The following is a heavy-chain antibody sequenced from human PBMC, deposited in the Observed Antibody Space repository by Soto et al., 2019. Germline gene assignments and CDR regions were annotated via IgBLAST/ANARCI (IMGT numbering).Heavy chain of an antibody. D-gene: IGHD2-21*01. CDR2: IYYSGST. V-gene: IGHV4-31*03. CDR1: GGSISSGGYY. J-gene: IGHJ6*02. Sequence: QVQLQESGPGLVKPSQTLSLTCTVSGGSISSGGYYWSWIRQHPGKGLEWIGYIYYSGSTYYNPSPKSRLPISVDTSKNQFSLELSSVTAADTAVYYCAASCVGCGGFNYYGMDVWGQGTTVTVSS. CDR3: AASCVGCGGFNYYGMDV.